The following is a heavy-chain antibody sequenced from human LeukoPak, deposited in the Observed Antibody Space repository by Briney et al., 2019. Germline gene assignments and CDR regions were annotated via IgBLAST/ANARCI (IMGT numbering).Heavy chain of an antibody. CDR2: ISSSSSYI. D-gene: IGHD2-15*01. J-gene: IGHJ4*02. Sequence: GGSLRLSCAASGFTFSSYSMNWVRQAPGKGLEWVSSISSSSSYIYYADSVKGRFTISRDNAKNSLYLQMNSLRAEDTAVYYCARDYCSGGSCYDYWSQGTLVTVSS. V-gene: IGHV3-21*01. CDR3: ARDYCSGGSCYDY. CDR1: GFTFSSYS.